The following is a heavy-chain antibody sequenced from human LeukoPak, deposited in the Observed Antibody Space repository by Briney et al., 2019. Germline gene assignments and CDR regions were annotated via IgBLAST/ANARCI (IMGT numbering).Heavy chain of an antibody. J-gene: IGHJ4*02. CDR3: ARGAPESSSSDY. CDR1: GYTFTSYD. CDR2: MYPKSANT. Sequence: ASVKVSCKASGYTFTSYDINWVRQAPGQGLEWMGWMYPKSANTDYAQKFQGRETITRNTSISTAYMEVTSLRSEDTAVYYCARGAPESSSSDYWGQGTLVTVSS. D-gene: IGHD6-13*01. V-gene: IGHV1-8*01.